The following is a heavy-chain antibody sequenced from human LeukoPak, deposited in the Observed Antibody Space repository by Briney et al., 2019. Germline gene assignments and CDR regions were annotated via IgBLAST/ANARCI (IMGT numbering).Heavy chain of an antibody. V-gene: IGHV3-53*01. Sequence: GGSLRLSCAASGVTVSSNYMSWVRQAPGKGLEWVSIIYSGGSTYYADSVQGRFTVSRDNSKNTLYLQMNSLRAEDTAVYYCARSNYGSGTYYVDYWGQGTLVTVSS. CDR1: GVTVSSNY. CDR2: IYSGGST. D-gene: IGHD3-10*01. CDR3: ARSNYGSGTYYVDY. J-gene: IGHJ4*02.